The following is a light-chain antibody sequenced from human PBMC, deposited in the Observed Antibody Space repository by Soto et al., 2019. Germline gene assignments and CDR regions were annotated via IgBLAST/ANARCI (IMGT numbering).Light chain of an antibody. CDR1: SSDVGAYNY. J-gene: IGLJ1*01. V-gene: IGLV2-8*01. CDR2: EVS. CDR3: ASLQRDNYYV. Sequence: QSALTQPPSASGSPGQSVTISCAGTSSDVGAYNYVSWYQQHPGKAPKLMIYEVSKRPSAVPDRFSGSKSGNTASLTVSGLQAEDEAEYYCASLQRDNYYVFGTGTKVTVL.